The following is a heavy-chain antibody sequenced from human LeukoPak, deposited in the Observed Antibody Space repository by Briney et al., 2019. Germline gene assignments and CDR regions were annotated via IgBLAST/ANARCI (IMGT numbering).Heavy chain of an antibody. CDR1: GGSISSYY. Sequence: PSETLSLTCTVSGGSISSYYWSWIRQPPGKGLEWIGYIYYSGSTNYNPSLKSRVTISVDTSKNQFSLKLSSVTAADTAVYYCARMDFNEGDWYFDLWGRGTLVTVSS. D-gene: IGHD3/OR15-3a*01. CDR3: ARMDFNEGDWYFDL. J-gene: IGHJ2*01. CDR2: IYYSGST. V-gene: IGHV4-59*01.